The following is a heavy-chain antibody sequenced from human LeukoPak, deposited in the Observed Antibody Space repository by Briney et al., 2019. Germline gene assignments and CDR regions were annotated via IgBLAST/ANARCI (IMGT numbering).Heavy chain of an antibody. V-gene: IGHV3-48*02. CDR3: ASSASSKARDDSNIDY. CDR1: TFTFRTYR. D-gene: IGHD3-22*01. CDR2: ISSSSSII. J-gene: IGHJ4*02. Sequence: GGSLRLSCAASTFTFRTYRLNWVRQAPGKGLEWVSYISSSSSIIYYADSVKGRFTISRDNARTSLYLQMNSLRDEDTAVYYCASSASSKARDDSNIDYWGQGTLVTVSS.